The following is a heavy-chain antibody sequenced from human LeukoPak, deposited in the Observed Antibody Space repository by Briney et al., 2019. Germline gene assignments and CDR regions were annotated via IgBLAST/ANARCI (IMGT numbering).Heavy chain of an antibody. V-gene: IGHV1-46*01. CDR3: ASRTYTYDSSGYYRRNYYFDY. Sequence: GASVKVSCKASGYTFTSHYMHWVRQAPGQGLEWMGLINPSGSSTLYAQKFQGRVTMTRDMSTTTDYMELSSLRSEDTAVYYCASRTYTYDSSGYYRRNYYFDYWGQGTLVTVSS. D-gene: IGHD3-22*01. CDR1: GYTFTSHY. J-gene: IGHJ4*02. CDR2: INPSGSST.